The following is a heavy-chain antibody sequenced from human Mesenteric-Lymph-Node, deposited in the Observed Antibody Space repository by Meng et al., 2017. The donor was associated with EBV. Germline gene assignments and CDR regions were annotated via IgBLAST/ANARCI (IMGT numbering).Heavy chain of an antibody. CDR2: INYGGST. D-gene: IGHD3-16*02. CDR1: DDTFSCYS. J-gene: IGHJ4*02. Sequence: QGQPQTGGAGLLKPSDTLSLTWAVYDDTFSCYSWTWIRQPPGKGLEWIGEINYGGSTNYSPSLKSRVTISLDTSNNQFSLKLTSVTAADTAVYYCARGPLAFGGVFVQFWGQGTLVTVSS. V-gene: IGHV4-34*02. CDR3: ARGPLAFGGVFVQF.